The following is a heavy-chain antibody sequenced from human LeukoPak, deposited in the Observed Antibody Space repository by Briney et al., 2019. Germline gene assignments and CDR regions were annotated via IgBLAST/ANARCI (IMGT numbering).Heavy chain of an antibody. Sequence: GRFLRLSCAASGFTFDDYAMHWVRQAPGKGLEWVSGISWNSGSIGYADSVKGRFTISRDNAKNSLYLQMNSLRAEDTALYYCAKDSSSWHYYYYGMDVWGQGTTVTVSS. CDR1: GFTFDDYA. V-gene: IGHV3-9*01. D-gene: IGHD6-13*01. J-gene: IGHJ6*02. CDR2: ISWNSGSI. CDR3: AKDSSSWHYYYYGMDV.